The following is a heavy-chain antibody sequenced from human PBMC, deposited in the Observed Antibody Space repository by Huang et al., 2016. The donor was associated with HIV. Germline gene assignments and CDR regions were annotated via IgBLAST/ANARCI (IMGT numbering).Heavy chain of an antibody. V-gene: IGHV3-74*01. D-gene: IGHD3-22*01. J-gene: IGHJ4*02. CDR2: INIDGSST. CDR1: GFSISSYW. CDR3: ARDPRIQSWLNFFDY. Sequence: EVQLVESGGGLVQPGGSLRLSCAASGFSISSYWMHWVRQAPGKGRVGVSRINIDGSSTSYADSVNGRFTISRDNAKNTLYLQMNSLRAEDTAVYYCARDPRIQSWLNFFDYWGQGTLVSVSS.